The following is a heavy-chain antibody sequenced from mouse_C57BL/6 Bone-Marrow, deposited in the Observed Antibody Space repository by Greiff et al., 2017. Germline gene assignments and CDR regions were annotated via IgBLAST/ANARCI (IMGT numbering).Heavy chain of an antibody. CDR3: ARNPHYYGSTYFDY. D-gene: IGHD1-1*01. V-gene: IGHV1-18*01. CDR1: GYTFTDYN. CDR2: INPNNGGT. Sequence: VQLQQSGPELVKPGASVKIPCKASGYTFTDYNMDWVKQSHGKSLEWIGDINPNNGGTIYNQKFKGKATLTVDKSSSTAYMELRSLTSEDTAVYYCARNPHYYGSTYFDYWGQGTTLTVSS. J-gene: IGHJ2*01.